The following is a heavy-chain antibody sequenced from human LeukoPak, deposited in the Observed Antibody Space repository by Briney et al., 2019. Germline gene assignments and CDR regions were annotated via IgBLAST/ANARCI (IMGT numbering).Heavy chain of an antibody. D-gene: IGHD6-13*01. CDR3: ARVVSSSWYYSDY. J-gene: IGHJ4*02. Sequence: PSETLSLTCAVSGYSISSGYHWGWIRQPPGKGLEWIGSIYHSGSTYYNPSLKSRVTISVGTSKNQFSLRLSSVTAADTAVYYCARVVSSSWYYSDYWGQGTLVTVSS. CDR1: GYSISSGYH. CDR2: IYHSGST. V-gene: IGHV4-38-2*01.